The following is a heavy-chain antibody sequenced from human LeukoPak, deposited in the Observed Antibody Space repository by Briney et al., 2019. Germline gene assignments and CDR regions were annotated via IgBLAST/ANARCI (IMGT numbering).Heavy chain of an antibody. CDR3: ARAHDDRGWYMGFDY. Sequence: GASVKVSCKVSGYTLNELSMHWVRQAPGKGLEWMGGFDPEDGETIYAQKFQGRVTMTEDTSTDTANMELSSLRSEDTAVYYCARAHDDRGWYMGFDYWGQGTLVTVSS. D-gene: IGHD6-19*01. V-gene: IGHV1-24*01. J-gene: IGHJ4*02. CDR1: GYTLNELS. CDR2: FDPEDGET.